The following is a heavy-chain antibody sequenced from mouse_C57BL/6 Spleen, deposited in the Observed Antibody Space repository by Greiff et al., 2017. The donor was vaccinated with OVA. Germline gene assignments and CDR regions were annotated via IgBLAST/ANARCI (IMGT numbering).Heavy chain of an antibody. CDR1: GFSLTSYG. D-gene: IGHD1-1*01. CDR2: IWSGGST. J-gene: IGHJ1*03. CDR3: ARKGHYGSSGWYFDV. V-gene: IGHV2-2*01. Sequence: VQLQESGPGLVQPSQSLSITCTVSGFSLTSYGVHWVRQSPGKGLEWLGVIWSGGSTDYNAAFISRLSISKDNSKSQVFFKMNSLQADDTAIYYCARKGHYGSSGWYFDVWGTGTTVTVSS.